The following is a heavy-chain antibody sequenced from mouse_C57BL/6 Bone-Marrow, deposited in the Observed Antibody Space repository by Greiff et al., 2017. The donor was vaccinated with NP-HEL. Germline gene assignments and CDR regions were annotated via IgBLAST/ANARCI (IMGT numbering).Heavy chain of an antibody. CDR3: ARGAY. CDR1: GYEFSNYW. V-gene: IGHV1-80*01. Sequence: VQLQQSGAELVKPGASVTISCKASGYEFSNYWMNWVKQRPGKGLEWIGQIYPGDGDTTYNGKFKDKATLTADKSSSTAYMQLSRLTSEDSAVYFCARGAYWGQGTLVTVSA. CDR2: IYPGDGDT. J-gene: IGHJ3*01.